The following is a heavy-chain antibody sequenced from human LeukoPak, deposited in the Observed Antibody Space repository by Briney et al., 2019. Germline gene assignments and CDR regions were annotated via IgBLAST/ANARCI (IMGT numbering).Heavy chain of an antibody. V-gene: IGHV4-59*01. CDR1: GGSISIYY. CDR2: IYYSGST. Sequence: SETLSLTCTVSGGSISIYYWSWIRQPPGKGLEWIGYIYYSGSTNYNPSLKSRVTISVDTSKNQFSLKLSSVTAADTAVYYCARGGCSYGPAVLNWFDPWGQGTLVTVSS. D-gene: IGHD5-18*01. J-gene: IGHJ5*02. CDR3: ARGGCSYGPAVLNWFDP.